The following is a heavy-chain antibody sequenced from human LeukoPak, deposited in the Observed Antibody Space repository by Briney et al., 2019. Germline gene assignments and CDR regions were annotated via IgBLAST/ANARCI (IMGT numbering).Heavy chain of an antibody. J-gene: IGHJ6*02. Sequence: PSETLSLTCTVSGDSINSYYWSWIRQPAGKGLEWIGSNYTSGRTNYNPSLKSRVTMSVDTPKNQFSLKLSSVTAADTAVYYCARVGIGAAANYGMDVWGQGTTVTVSS. CDR1: GDSINSYY. D-gene: IGHD6-13*01. CDR2: NYTSGRT. V-gene: IGHV4-4*07. CDR3: ARVGIGAAANYGMDV.